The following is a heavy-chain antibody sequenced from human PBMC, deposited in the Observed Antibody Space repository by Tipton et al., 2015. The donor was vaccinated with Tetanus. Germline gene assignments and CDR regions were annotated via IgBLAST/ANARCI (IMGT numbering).Heavy chain of an antibody. CDR2: LSYSGRT. J-gene: IGHJ4*02. CDR1: GGSMSTSGHC. D-gene: IGHD5/OR15-5a*01. Sequence: TLSLTCIVSGGSMSTSGHCGAWVRQSPGQGLEWIGSLSYSGRTYYNPSLKSRVTMSVDTSKKDFSVRLRSVTAADTAVYYCARLREIVSRSGWDFDYWGQGTLVTVSS. CDR3: ARLREIVSRSGWDFDY. V-gene: IGHV4-39*02.